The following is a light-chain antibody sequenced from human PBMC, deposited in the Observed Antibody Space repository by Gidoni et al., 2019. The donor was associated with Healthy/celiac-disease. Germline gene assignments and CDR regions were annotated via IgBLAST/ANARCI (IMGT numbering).Light chain of an antibody. J-gene: IGKJ4*01. Sequence: EIVLTQSTATLSLSPGESATLSCKASQSVSSYLAWYQQKPGQAPRLLIYDASNRATGIAARFSGSGTGTDFTRTISSLEPEEFAVYYCQQRSNWPLTFGGGTKVEIK. CDR1: QSVSSY. CDR2: DAS. V-gene: IGKV3-11*01. CDR3: QQRSNWPLT.